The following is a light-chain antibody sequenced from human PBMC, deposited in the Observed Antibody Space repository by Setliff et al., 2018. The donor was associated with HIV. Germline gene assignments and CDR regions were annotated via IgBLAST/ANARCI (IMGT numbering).Light chain of an antibody. CDR3: CSYGRGDIWI. V-gene: IGLV2-11*01. CDR1: SSDVGSPLS. Sequence: QSVLTQPPSASGSPGQSVTTAWELDRSSDVGSPLSSVSWYQQNPGEVPKLLIFEVTRRPSGISDRFSASKSGNTASLTISGLQTEDEADYYCCSYGRGDIWIFGGGTKVTVL. CDR2: EVT. J-gene: IGLJ2*01.